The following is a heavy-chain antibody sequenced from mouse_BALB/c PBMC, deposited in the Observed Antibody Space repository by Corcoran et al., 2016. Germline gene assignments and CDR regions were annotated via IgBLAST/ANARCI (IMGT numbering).Heavy chain of an antibody. D-gene: IGHD2-12*01. CDR2: IYPGSGNT. V-gene: IGHV1-84*02. Sequence: QIQLQQSGPELVKPGASVKISCKASGYTFTDYYINWVKQKPGQGLEWIGWIYPGSGNTKYNEKFKGKATLTVDTSSSTAYMQLSSLTSEDTAVYFCARALLFYAMDYWGQGTSVTVSS. CDR3: ARALLFYAMDY. CDR1: GYTFTDYY. J-gene: IGHJ4*01.